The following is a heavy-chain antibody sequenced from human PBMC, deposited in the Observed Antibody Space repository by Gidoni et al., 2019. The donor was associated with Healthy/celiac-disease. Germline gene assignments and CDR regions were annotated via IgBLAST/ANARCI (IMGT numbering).Heavy chain of an antibody. CDR3: ATAPVEVTTFDY. Sequence: QVQLVQSGAEVKKPGASVKVSCKVSGYPLTELSMHLVPQPPGKGLEWMGGFDPEDGETIYAQKFQGRVTMPEDTSTDTAYMELSSLRSEDPAVYYCATAPVEVTTFDYWGQGTLVTVSS. D-gene: IGHD4-17*01. V-gene: IGHV1-24*01. CDR1: GYPLTELS. J-gene: IGHJ4*02. CDR2: FDPEDGET.